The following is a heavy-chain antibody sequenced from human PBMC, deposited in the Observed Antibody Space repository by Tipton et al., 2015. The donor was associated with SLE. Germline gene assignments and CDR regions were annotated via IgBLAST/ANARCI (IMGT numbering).Heavy chain of an antibody. D-gene: IGHD3-9*01. CDR3: ARHRELAYFDL. Sequence: LRLSCTISGDSISNDNYFWGWIRQPPGKGLELIGNINYSGTTYYNPSLKTRVTISVDTSKIQFSLRLTSMTAADTAVYFCARHRELAYFDLWGQGTLVTVSS. V-gene: IGHV4-39*01. CDR2: INYSGTT. CDR1: GDSISNDNYF. J-gene: IGHJ4*02.